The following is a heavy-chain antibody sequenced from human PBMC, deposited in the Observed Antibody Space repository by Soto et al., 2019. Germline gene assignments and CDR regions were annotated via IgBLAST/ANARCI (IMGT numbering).Heavy chain of an antibody. CDR2: ISAYNGNR. V-gene: IGHV1-18*01. CDR3: ARDIRRKYYYDSSGHET. CDR1: GYTFTSYG. J-gene: IGHJ5*02. Sequence: GASVKVSCKAAGYTFTSYGIRWVRQAPGQGLEWMGWISAYNGNRNYAQKLQGRVTMTTDTSTSTAYMELRGLRSDDTAVYYCARDIRRKYYYDSSGHETWGQGTLVTVSS. D-gene: IGHD3-22*01.